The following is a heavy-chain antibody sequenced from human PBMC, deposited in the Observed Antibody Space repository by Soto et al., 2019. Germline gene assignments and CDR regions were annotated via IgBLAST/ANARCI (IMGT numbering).Heavy chain of an antibody. V-gene: IGHV1-8*01. Sequence: ASVKVSCKASGYAFGDYDISWVRQAPGQGLEWMGWMNPNSANTGYAQKFQGRVSMTRDMSISTAYMELSRLRPEDTAIYYCARMVTYGTLNGVDPWGQGARVTVSS. J-gene: IGHJ5*02. CDR3: ARMVTYGTLNGVDP. D-gene: IGHD1-1*01. CDR1: GYAFGDYD. CDR2: MNPNSANT.